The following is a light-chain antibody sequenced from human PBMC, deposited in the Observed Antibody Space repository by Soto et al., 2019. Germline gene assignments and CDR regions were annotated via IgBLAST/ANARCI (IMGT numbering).Light chain of an antibody. V-gene: IGLV7-46*01. CDR3: LLYYSGARV. CDR1: TGTLTSGHF. CDR2: DTS. J-gene: IGLJ2*01. Sequence: QAVVTQEPSLTVSPGGTVTLTCGSSTGTLTSGHFPYWFQQKPGQAPRALIFDTSNRHSWTPARFSDSLLGGKAALTLSGAQPEDEADYYCLLYYSGARVFGGGTQLTVL.